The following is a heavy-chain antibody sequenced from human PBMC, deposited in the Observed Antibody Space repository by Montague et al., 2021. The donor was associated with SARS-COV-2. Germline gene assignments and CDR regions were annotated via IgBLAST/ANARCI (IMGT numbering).Heavy chain of an antibody. CDR1: GGSISSGGYY. J-gene: IGHJ4*02. CDR2: IYYSGST. CDR3: ARASGKKTIFGVVISYFDY. D-gene: IGHD3-3*01. Sequence: TLSLTCTVSGGSISSGGYYWSWIRQHPGKGLEWVGNIYYSGSTXYKPSLKSRVTISVDTSKNQFSLKLSSVTAADTAVYYCARASGKKTIFGVVISYFDYWGQGTLVTVSS. V-gene: IGHV4-31*03.